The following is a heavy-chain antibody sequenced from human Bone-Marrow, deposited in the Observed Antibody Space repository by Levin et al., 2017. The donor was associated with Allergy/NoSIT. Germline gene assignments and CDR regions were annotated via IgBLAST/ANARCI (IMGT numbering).Heavy chain of an antibody. Sequence: SETLSLTCTVSGGSVSSGSYYWSWIRQPPGKGLEWIGYIYYSGSTNYNPSLKSRVTISVDTSKNQFSLKLSSVTAADTAVYYCAGETVGGFWSGSLYYYYGMDVWGQGTTVTVSS. V-gene: IGHV4-61*01. CDR2: IYYSGST. D-gene: IGHD3-3*01. J-gene: IGHJ6*02. CDR3: AGETVGGFWSGSLYYYYGMDV. CDR1: GGSVSSGSYY.